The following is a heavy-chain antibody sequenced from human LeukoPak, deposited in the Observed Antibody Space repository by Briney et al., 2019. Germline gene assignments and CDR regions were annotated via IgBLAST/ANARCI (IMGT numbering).Heavy chain of an antibody. D-gene: IGHD5-12*01. CDR1: GGSISTYY. V-gene: IGHV4-59*01. CDR2: IHHTGTT. Sequence: PSETLSLTCTVSGGSISTYYWSWIRQPPGKGLEWIGFIHHTGTTISNPSLKSRVTISADTSKNQFSLKLRSVTAADSAIYYCARDYSGYEFDYWGQGTLVTVSS. CDR3: ARDYSGYEFDY. J-gene: IGHJ4*02.